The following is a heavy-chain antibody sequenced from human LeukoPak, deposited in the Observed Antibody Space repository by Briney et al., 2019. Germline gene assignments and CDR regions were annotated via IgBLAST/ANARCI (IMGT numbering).Heavy chain of an antibody. J-gene: IGHJ4*02. V-gene: IGHV3-48*02. CDR3: AAGIRYAFDY. CDR2: FRTTAEGGNYS. D-gene: IGHD3-9*01. Sequence: GGSPRDSPAKPLFSLSDYPMNTGSQAPGKGLERVSNFRTTAEGGNYSYSADSVKGRVTISRDDAKNTLYLHMNSLRDDDTAFYYGAAGIRYAFDYWGQGILVTVSS. CDR1: FSLSDYP.